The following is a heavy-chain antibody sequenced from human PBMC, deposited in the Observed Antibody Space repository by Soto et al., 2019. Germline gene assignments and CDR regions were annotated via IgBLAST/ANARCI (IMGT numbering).Heavy chain of an antibody. J-gene: IGHJ1*01. Sequence: EVQLLESGGGLVQPEGSLRLSCAASGFTFSSYAMSWVRQAPGKGLEWVSGISGSGGTTYYADSVKGRFTISRDNSKNTLYLQVNSLRAEDTAVYYCAKDQAAAGNISRYFQYWGQGTLVTVSS. CDR3: AKDQAAAGNISRYFQY. CDR2: ISGSGGTT. CDR1: GFTFSSYA. V-gene: IGHV3-23*01. D-gene: IGHD6-13*01.